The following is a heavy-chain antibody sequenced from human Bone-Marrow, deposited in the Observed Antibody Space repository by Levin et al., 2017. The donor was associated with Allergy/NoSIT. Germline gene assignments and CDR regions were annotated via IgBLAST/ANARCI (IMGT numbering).Heavy chain of an antibody. J-gene: IGHJ5*02. CDR1: GGSISSSSYY. V-gene: IGHV4-39*01. CDR3: ARHPSYYDFWSGSQSPPNWFDP. Sequence: SETLSLTCTVSGGSISSSSYYWGWIRQPPGTGLEWIGSIYYSGSTYYNPSLKSRVTISVDTSKNQFSLKLSSVTAADTAVYYCARHPSYYDFWSGSQSPPNWFDPWGQGTLVTVSS. CDR2: IYYSGST. D-gene: IGHD3-3*01.